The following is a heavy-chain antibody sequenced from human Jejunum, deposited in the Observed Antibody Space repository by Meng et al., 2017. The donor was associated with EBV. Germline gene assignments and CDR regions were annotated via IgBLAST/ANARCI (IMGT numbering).Heavy chain of an antibody. CDR3: ARDGPQSLSSFDY. J-gene: IGHJ4*02. CDR1: GDSVSSDGAA. V-gene: IGHV6-1*01. CDR2: TFYRSRWFY. D-gene: IGHD6-6*01. Sequence: QAPLRQSGPGLVKPSQTLPPPCAISGDSVSSDGAAWNWIRQSPSRGLEWLGRTFYRSRWFYDYAPSVKSRITINSDTSKNQFSLHLDSVTPEDTAVYYCARDGPQSLSSFDYWGQGTLVTVSS.